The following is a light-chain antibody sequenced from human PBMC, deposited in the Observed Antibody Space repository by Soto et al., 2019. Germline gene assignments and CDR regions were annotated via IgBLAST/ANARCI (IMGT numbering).Light chain of an antibody. J-gene: IGKJ1*01. CDR3: MQGKYRRT. V-gene: IGKV2-30*02. CDR2: RVS. Sequence: DIVMTQSPLSLPVTLGQPASISCRSSQSLVHSDGNTYLNWFQQRPGQSPRRLIYRVSNRDSGVPDRFSGSGSATDFTLKISRVEAEDVGVYYGMQGKYRRTVGQGTKV. CDR1: QSLVHSDGNTY.